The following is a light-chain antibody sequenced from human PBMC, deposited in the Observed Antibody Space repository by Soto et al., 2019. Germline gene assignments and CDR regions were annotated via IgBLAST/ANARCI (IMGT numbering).Light chain of an antibody. CDR2: EVT. CDR1: SSDVGGYNY. J-gene: IGLJ3*02. V-gene: IGLV2-14*01. CDR3: CSYRSGTTWV. Sequence: QSALTQPASVSGSPGQSITISCTGTSSDVGGYNYVSWYQQHPGKAPKLMIYEVTNRPSGVSHRFSGSKSGNSASPTISGLQAEDEADYYCCSYRSGTTWVFGGGTKVTVL.